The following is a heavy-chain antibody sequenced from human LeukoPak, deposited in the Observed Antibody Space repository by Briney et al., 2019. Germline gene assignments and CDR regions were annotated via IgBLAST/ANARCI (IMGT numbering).Heavy chain of an antibody. CDR3: ATNTAMLRYFDY. CDR1: GGSFSGYY. Sequence: PSETLSLXCAVYGGSFSGYYWSWIRQPPGKELEWIGEINHSGSTNYNPSLKSRVTISVDTSKNQFSLKLSSVTAADTAVYYCATNTAMLRYFDYWGQGTLVTVSS. CDR2: INHSGST. J-gene: IGHJ4*02. V-gene: IGHV4-34*01. D-gene: IGHD5-18*01.